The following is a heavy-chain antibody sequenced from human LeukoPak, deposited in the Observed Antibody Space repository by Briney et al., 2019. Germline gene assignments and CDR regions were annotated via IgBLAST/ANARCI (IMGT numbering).Heavy chain of an antibody. D-gene: IGHD1-26*01. J-gene: IGHJ4*02. V-gene: IGHV1-2*02. CDR2: INPNSGGT. Sequence: ASVKVSCKASGGTFSSYAISWVRQAPGQGLEWMGWINPNSGGTNYAQKFQGRVTMTRDTSISTAYMELSRLKSDDTAVYYCARDGSGGYVENWGQGTLVTVSS. CDR1: GGTFSSYA. CDR3: ARDGSGGYVEN.